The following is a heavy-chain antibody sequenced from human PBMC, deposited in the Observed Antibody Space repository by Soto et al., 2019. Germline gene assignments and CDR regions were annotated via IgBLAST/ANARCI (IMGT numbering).Heavy chain of an antibody. V-gene: IGHV1-18*04. CDR2: ISAYNGNT. D-gene: IGHD3-22*01. CDR1: GYTFTSYG. Sequence: ASVKVSCKASGYTFTSYGISWVRQAPGQGLEWMGWISAYNGNTNYAQKLQGRVTMTTDTSTSTAYMELSSLRSEDTAVYYCARDPKRARYYDSSGYFPHTWGQGTLVTVSS. CDR3: ARDPKRARYYDSSGYFPHT. J-gene: IGHJ4*02.